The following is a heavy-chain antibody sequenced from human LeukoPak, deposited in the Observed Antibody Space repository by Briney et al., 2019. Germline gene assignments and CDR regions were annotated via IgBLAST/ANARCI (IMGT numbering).Heavy chain of an antibody. Sequence: SETLSLTCTVSGGSISSYYWSWIRQPPGKGLEWIGYIYYSGSTNYNPSLKSRVTISVDTSKNQFSLKLSPVTAADTAVYYCARLRDYYDSSGYSFDYWGQGTLVTVSS. V-gene: IGHV4-59*08. J-gene: IGHJ4*02. CDR2: IYYSGST. D-gene: IGHD3-22*01. CDR1: GGSISSYY. CDR3: ARLRDYYDSSGYSFDY.